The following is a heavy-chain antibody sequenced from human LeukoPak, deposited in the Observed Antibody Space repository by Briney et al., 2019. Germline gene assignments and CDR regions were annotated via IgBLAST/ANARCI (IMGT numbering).Heavy chain of an antibody. V-gene: IGHV4-31*03. J-gene: IGHJ3*02. CDR1: GDSINSGGVY. CDR2: IYYSGTT. Sequence: SQTLSLTCTVSGDSINSGGVYWSWIRQHPEKGREWIEYIYYSGTTYYHRSVKSRVLKLLDRSQNLFSRKLSSVTAADTTVYYCARDRHYGGNPRAFDIWGEGTMVTVSS. D-gene: IGHD4-17*01. CDR3: ARDRHYGGNPRAFDI.